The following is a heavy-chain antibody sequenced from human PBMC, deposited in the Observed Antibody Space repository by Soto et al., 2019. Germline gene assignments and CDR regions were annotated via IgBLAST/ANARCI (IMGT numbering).Heavy chain of an antibody. CDR3: ARDDNPGDYEPYDY. CDR1: GFTFSSYW. CDR2: INNDGSST. V-gene: IGHV3-74*01. D-gene: IGHD4-17*01. J-gene: IGHJ4*02. Sequence: GGSLRLSCAASGFTFSSYWMHWVRQAPGKGLVWVSRINNDGSSTSYADSVKGRFTISRDNAKNTLYLQMNSLRAEDTAVYYCARDDNPGDYEPYDYWGQGTLVTVSS.